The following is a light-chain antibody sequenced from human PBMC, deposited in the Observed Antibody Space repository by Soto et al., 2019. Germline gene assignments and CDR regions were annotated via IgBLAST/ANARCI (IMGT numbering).Light chain of an antibody. CDR1: PSDVGASNY. CDR2: EVS. V-gene: IGLV2-8*01. Sequence: QSALTHPPSASGSPGQSVTISCTGTPSDVGASNYVSWYQQQPGKAPKLMISEVSKRPSGVPDRFAGSKSGNTASLTVSGLQAEDEADYYCSSSAGTKNMVFGAGTKLTVL. J-gene: IGLJ2*01. CDR3: SSSAGTKNMV.